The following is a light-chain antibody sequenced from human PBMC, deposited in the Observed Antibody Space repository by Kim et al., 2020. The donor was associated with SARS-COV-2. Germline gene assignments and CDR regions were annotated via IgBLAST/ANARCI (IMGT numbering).Light chain of an antibody. CDR2: WAS. J-gene: IGKJ4*01. V-gene: IGKV4-1*01. CDR3: QQYSTTPLT. Sequence: DIVMTQSPDSLSVSLGKRATISCKSSQTLYKSNNHNYLSWYQQKPGQPPKLIIYWASTRESGVPDRFIGSGSGTDFTLTINSLQAEDVAFYYCQQYSTTPLTFGGGTKVDIK. CDR1: QTLYKSNNHNY.